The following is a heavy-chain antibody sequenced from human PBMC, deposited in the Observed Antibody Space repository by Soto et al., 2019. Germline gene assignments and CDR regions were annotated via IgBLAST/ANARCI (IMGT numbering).Heavy chain of an antibody. D-gene: IGHD4-4*01. CDR1: GFTFSSYA. CDR3: ARYSNSDAFDI. Sequence: GSLRLSCAASGFTFSSYAMHWVRQAPGKGLEYVSAISSNGGSTYYANSVKGRFTISRDNSKNTLYLQMGSLRAEDMAVYYCARYSNSDAFDIWGQGTMVTVSS. J-gene: IGHJ3*02. CDR2: ISSNGGST. V-gene: IGHV3-64*01.